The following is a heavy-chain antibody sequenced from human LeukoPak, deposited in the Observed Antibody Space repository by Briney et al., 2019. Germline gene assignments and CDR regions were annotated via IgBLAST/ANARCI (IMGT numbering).Heavy chain of an antibody. V-gene: IGHV4-59*01. CDR1: GGSISSYY. CDR3: ASVSSSSWYYFDY. D-gene: IGHD6-13*01. J-gene: IGHJ4*02. Sequence: SETLSLTCTVSGGSISSYYWSWIRQPPGKGLEWIGYIYYSGSTNYNPSLKSRVTISVDTSKNQSSLKLSSVTAADTAVYCCASVSSSSWYYFDYWGQGTLVTVSS. CDR2: IYYSGST.